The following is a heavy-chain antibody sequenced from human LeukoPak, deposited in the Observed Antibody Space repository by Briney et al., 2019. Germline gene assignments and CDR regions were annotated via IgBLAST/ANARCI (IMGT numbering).Heavy chain of an antibody. D-gene: IGHD6-13*01. CDR2: INHSGST. CDR3: ARSMAVYSTFDY. J-gene: IGHJ4*02. Sequence: SETLSLTCAVYGGSFSGYYWSWIRQPPGKGLEWIGEINHSGSTNYNPSLKSRVTISVDTSKNQFSLKLSSVTAADTAVYYCARSMAVYSTFDYWGQGTLVTVSS. CDR1: GGSFSGYY. V-gene: IGHV4-34*01.